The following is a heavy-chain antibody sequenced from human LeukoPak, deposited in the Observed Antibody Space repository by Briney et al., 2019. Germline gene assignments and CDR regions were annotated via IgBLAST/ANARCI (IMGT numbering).Heavy chain of an antibody. J-gene: IGHJ4*02. Sequence: ASVKVSCKASGYTFTGYYMHWVRQAPGRGLEWMGWMNTNEGYTGYVENFQGRVTMTRNTSITTAYMELSGLRSEDTAVYYCARVLVYDYGSGNYYKVLDFWGQGTLVTVSS. CDR1: GYTFTGYY. CDR2: MNTNEGYT. V-gene: IGHV1-8*02. CDR3: ARVLVYDYGSGNYYKVLDF. D-gene: IGHD3-10*01.